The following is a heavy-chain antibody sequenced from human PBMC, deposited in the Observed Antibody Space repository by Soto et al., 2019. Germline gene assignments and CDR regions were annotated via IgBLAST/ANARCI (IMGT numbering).Heavy chain of an antibody. CDR3: ARTFGGHLYSFDF. J-gene: IGHJ4*02. CDR2: IYPGDSET. Sequence: GESLKISRKGPGYTFTSNWSGRVRQIPGKGLEWMGIIYPGDSETRYSPSFQAKVTISADKSINTAYLQWSSLKASDTAIYYCARTFGGHLYSFDFWGQGTLVTVSS. CDR1: GYTFTSNW. D-gene: IGHD3-16*01. V-gene: IGHV5-51*01.